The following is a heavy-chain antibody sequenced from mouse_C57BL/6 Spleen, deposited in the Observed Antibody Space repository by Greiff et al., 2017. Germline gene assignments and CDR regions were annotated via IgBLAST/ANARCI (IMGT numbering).Heavy chain of an antibody. CDR1: GYTFTSYW. Sequence: QVQLQLPGAELVKPGASVKLSCKASGYTFTSYWMHWGKQSPGQGLEGIGMIHPNSGSTNYNEKSKSKATLIVDKPSSRAYRQLGSLTSEDAAVYYCARWPDYYGSSYSHAMDYWGQGTSVTVSS. J-gene: IGHJ4*01. CDR2: IHPNSGST. V-gene: IGHV1-64*01. CDR3: ARWPDYYGSSYSHAMDY. D-gene: IGHD1-1*01.